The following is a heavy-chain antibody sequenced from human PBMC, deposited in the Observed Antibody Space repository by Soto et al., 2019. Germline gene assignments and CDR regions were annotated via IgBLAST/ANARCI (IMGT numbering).Heavy chain of an antibody. V-gene: IGHV3-53*04. Sequence: GGSLRLSCAASGFTFSSNYMSWVRQAPGKGLEWVSVIYSGGSTYYADSVQGRFTSYRHNSKNTLYLQMNSLSAEDTAVDYCAIHYSEVGPRSPNYYYYYMDVWGKGTTVTVSS. D-gene: IGHD1-26*01. CDR1: GFTFSSNY. J-gene: IGHJ6*03. CDR3: AIHYSEVGPRSPNYYYYYMDV. CDR2: IYSGGST.